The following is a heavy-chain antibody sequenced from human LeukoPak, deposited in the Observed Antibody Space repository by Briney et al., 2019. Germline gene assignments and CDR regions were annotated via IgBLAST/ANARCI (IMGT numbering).Heavy chain of an antibody. V-gene: IGHV4-39*01. D-gene: IGHD6-19*01. CDR3: ARPYSSGWYYSDY. CDR1: SGSISSSTYY. CDR2: IYYGEST. J-gene: IGHJ4*02. Sequence: SETLSLTCTVSSGSISSSTYYWAWIRQPPGKGLEWIGSIYYGESTYYNPSLKSRVTISVDPSKNQFSLKLTSVTAADTAVYYCARPYSSGWYYSDYWGQGTLVTVSS.